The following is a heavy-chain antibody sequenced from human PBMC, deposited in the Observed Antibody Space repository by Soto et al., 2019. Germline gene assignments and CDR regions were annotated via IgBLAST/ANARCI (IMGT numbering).Heavy chain of an antibody. V-gene: IGHV3-23*01. Sequence: WGSLRLSCAASVFTFSSYAMSWFRQAPGKGLEWVSAISGSGGSTYYADSVKGRFTISRDNSKNTLYLQMNSLRAEDTAVYYCAKGGPLDSKEFDYWGQGTLVTVSS. CDR3: AKGGPLDSKEFDY. CDR1: VFTFSSYA. J-gene: IGHJ4*02. CDR2: ISGSGGST. D-gene: IGHD3-22*01.